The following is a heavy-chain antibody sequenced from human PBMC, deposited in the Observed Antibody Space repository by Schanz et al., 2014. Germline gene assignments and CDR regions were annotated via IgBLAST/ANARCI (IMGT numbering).Heavy chain of an antibody. CDR2: IGTSGGT. Sequence: EVQLVESGGGLVQPGGSLRLSCTASGFTFTNYAMSWVRQAPGKGLEWVSTIGTSGGTNYADSVKGRFTISRDNSKNTLYLQMNSLRAEDTAIYYCAKDAPYQFDLWGRGTLITVSS. J-gene: IGHJ2*01. CDR3: AKDAPYQFDL. D-gene: IGHD2-2*01. V-gene: IGHV3-23*04. CDR1: GFTFTNYA.